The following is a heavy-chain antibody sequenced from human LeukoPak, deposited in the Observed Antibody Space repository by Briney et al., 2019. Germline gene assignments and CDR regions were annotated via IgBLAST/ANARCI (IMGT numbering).Heavy chain of an antibody. CDR2: IRYDGSDK. D-gene: IGHD2-15*01. J-gene: IGHJ4*02. V-gene: IGHV3-30*02. CDR3: VRDATVGAAYFDF. Sequence: GSLRLSCAASRFIFPSTGMHWVRQAPGKGLEWVSFIRYDGSDKYYADSVQGRFIISRDNSKNTLFLQMNSLRLDDTAVYYCVRDATVGAAYFDFWGQGALVTVSS. CDR1: RFIFPSTG.